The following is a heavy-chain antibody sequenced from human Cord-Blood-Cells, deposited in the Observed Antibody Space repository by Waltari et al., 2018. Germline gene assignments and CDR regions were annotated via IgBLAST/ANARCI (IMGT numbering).Heavy chain of an antibody. D-gene: IGHD7-27*01. V-gene: IGHV3-30-3*01. J-gene: IGHJ3*02. CDR2: ISYDGSNK. CDR3: ARAGGIRTGDAFDI. Sequence: QVQLVESGGGVVQPGRSLRLSCAASGFPFSSYAMHWVRQAPGKGLEWVAVISYDGSNKYYADSVKGRFTISRDNSKNTLYLQMNSLRAEDTAVYYCARAGGIRTGDAFDIWGQGTMVTVSS. CDR1: GFPFSSYA.